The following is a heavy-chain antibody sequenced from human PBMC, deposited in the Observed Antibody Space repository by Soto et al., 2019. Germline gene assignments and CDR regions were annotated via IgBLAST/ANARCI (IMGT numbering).Heavy chain of an antibody. CDR2: ISYDGSNK. D-gene: IGHD6-19*01. CDR1: GFTFSSYA. Sequence: QVPLVESGGGVVQPGRSLRLSCAASGFTFSSYAMHWVRQAPGKGLEWVAVISYDGSNKYYADSVKGRFTISRDNSKNTLYLQMNSLRAEDTAVYYCAREQWLPGGEPDYWGQGTLVTVSS. J-gene: IGHJ4*02. CDR3: AREQWLPGGEPDY. V-gene: IGHV3-30-3*01.